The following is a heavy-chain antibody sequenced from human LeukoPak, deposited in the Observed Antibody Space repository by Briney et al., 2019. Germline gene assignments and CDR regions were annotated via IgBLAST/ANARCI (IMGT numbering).Heavy chain of an antibody. CDR3: ARACWGRDAFDI. Sequence: ASVKVSCKASGYTFTGYYMHWVRQATGQGLEWMGWINPNSGATNYAQKFQGRVTMTRDTSISTAYMELSRLRSDDTAVFYCARACWGRDAFDIWGQGTMVTVSS. V-gene: IGHV1-2*02. CDR1: GYTFTGYY. D-gene: IGHD7-27*01. J-gene: IGHJ3*02. CDR2: INPNSGAT.